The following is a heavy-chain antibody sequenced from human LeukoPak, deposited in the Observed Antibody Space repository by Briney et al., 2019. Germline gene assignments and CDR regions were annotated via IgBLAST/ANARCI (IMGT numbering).Heavy chain of an antibody. J-gene: IGHJ5*02. D-gene: IGHD3-10*01. V-gene: IGHV3-74*01. CDR3: ARDLGWFGEDWFDP. CDR1: GFTFSNSW. Sequence: GGSLRLSCAASGFTFSNSWMHWVRQAPGKGLVWVSRINSDGSSTSYADSVKGRFTISRDNAKNSLYLQMNSLRAEDTAVYYCARDLGWFGEDWFDPWGQGTLVTVSS. CDR2: INSDGSST.